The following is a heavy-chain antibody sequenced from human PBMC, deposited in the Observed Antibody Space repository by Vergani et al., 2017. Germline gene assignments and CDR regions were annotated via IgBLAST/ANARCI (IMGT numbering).Heavy chain of an antibody. Sequence: QVQLVQSGAEVKKPGSSVKVSCKASGGTFSSYAISWVRQAPGQGLEWMGGIIPIFGTANYAQKFQGRVTITADESTSTAYMELSSLRSEDTAVYYCATLLWFGESSYYDYYGMDVWGQGTTVTVSS. CDR2: IIPIFGTA. V-gene: IGHV1-69*01. CDR3: ATLLWFGESSYYDYYGMDV. J-gene: IGHJ6*02. CDR1: GGTFSSYA. D-gene: IGHD3-10*01.